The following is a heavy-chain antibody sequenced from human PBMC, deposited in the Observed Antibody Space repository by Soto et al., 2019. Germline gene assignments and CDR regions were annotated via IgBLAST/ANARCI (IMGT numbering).Heavy chain of an antibody. CDR3: ASARMVRGVIYYYGMDV. V-gene: IGHV4-31*11. Sequence: QVQLQESGPGLVKSSQTLSLTCAVSGASISSGGNYWSWIRQHPGKGLEWIGYIYYSGSTYYNPCLKSRVTISVDTSKNQFSLKLNSVTAADTAVYYCASARMVRGVIYYYGMDVWGQGTTVTVSS. J-gene: IGHJ6*02. D-gene: IGHD3-10*01. CDR1: GASISSGGNY. CDR2: IYYSGST.